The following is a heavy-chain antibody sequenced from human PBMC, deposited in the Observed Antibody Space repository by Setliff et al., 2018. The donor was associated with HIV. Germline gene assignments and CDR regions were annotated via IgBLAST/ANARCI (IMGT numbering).Heavy chain of an antibody. CDR1: GDSIVSDDSTSSHH. Sequence: PSETLSLTCRFSGDSIVSDDSTSSHHCSWIRQPPGRGLEWIGTTPYRGSTNYNPSLRSRVTISLDTSTNQFSLRLNAVTAADTAHYFCVVYFGGNGGRGLWGQGTLVTVSS. V-gene: IGHV4-59*11. CDR2: TPYRGST. D-gene: IGHD2-15*01. CDR3: VVYFGGNGGRGL. J-gene: IGHJ4*02.